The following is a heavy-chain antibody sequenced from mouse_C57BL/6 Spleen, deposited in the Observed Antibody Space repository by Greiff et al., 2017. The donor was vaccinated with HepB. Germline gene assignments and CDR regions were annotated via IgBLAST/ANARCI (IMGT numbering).Heavy chain of an antibody. Sequence: EVQLQQSGAELVRPGASVKLSCTASGFNIKDYYMHWVQQRPEQGLEWIGRIDPEDGDTEYAPKFQGKATMTADTTSNTAYLQLSSLTSEDTAVYYCTAGGVVATRGFAYWGQGTLVTVSA. CDR3: TAGGVVATRGFAY. CDR2: IDPEDGDT. V-gene: IGHV14-1*01. J-gene: IGHJ3*01. D-gene: IGHD1-1*02. CDR1: GFNIKDYY.